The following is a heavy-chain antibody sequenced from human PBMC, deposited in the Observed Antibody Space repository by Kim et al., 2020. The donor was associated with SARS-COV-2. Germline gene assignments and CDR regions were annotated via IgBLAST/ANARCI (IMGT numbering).Heavy chain of an antibody. Sequence: SETLSLTCTVSGASISSGGYHWSWIRQHPGKGLEWIGDISNSGRTNYNASLQSRVTISADTSKSQFSLKLSSVTAADTAVYYCARDRYDTNDGLYVWGQG. CDR2: ISNSGRT. J-gene: IGHJ6*02. V-gene: IGHV4-31*03. D-gene: IGHD3-22*01. CDR3: ARDRYDTNDGLYV. CDR1: GASISSGGYH.